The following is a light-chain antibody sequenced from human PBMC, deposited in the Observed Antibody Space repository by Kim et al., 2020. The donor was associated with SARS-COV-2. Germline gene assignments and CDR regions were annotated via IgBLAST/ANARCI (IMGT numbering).Light chain of an antibody. V-gene: IGLV1-40*01. CDR1: SPNIGAGYN. CDR3: QSYDTTLTV. CDR2: GNS. Sequence: PTVTISCPGSSPNIGAGYNVHWYQQLPGAAPKVLIYGNSIRPSGVPDRFSGSKSGTSASLAITGLQAEDEAYYYCQSYDTTLTVFGTGTKVTVL. J-gene: IGLJ1*01.